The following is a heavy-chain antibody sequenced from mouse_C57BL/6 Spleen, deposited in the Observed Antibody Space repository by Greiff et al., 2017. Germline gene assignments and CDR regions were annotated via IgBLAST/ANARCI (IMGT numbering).Heavy chain of an antibody. D-gene: IGHD2-4*01. J-gene: IGHJ4*01. CDR1: GYTFTSYW. Sequence: VQLQQPGAELVRPGTSVKLSCKASGYTFTSYWMHWVKQRPGQGLEWIGVIDPSDSYTNYNQKFKGKATLTVDTSSSTAYMQLSSLTSEDSAVYYCARPLYYDYDEGYAMDYWGQGTSVTVSS. CDR2: IDPSDSYT. V-gene: IGHV1-59*01. CDR3: ARPLYYDYDEGYAMDY.